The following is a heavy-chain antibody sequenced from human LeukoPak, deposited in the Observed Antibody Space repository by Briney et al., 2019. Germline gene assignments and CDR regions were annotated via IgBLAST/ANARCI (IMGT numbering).Heavy chain of an antibody. CDR2: IYYSGRT. CDR3: VPQQGRNLVNYFDY. V-gene: IGHV4-39*01. Sequence: SETLSLTCTVSGGSISNSAYHWGWIRQPPGEGLEWIGSIYYSGRTFYNPSLKSRVTISVDTSKNQFSLKVSSVTAADTAVYYCVPQQGRNLVNYFDYWGQGTLVTVSS. D-gene: IGHD2-21*01. CDR1: GGSISNSAYH. J-gene: IGHJ4*02.